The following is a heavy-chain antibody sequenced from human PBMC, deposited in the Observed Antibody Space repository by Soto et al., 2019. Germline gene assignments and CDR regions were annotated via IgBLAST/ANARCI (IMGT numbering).Heavy chain of an antibody. D-gene: IGHD5-18*01. CDR2: ISYDGNNK. CDR1: GFTFSSYG. Sequence: QVQLVESGGGVVQPGRSLRLSCAASGFTFSSYGMHWVRQAPGKGLEWVAVISYDGNNKYYADSVKGRFTISRDNSKNTLYLQMNSLRAEDTAVYYCAKETGYSYGSYYFDYWGQGTLVTVSS. J-gene: IGHJ4*02. V-gene: IGHV3-30*18. CDR3: AKETGYSYGSYYFDY.